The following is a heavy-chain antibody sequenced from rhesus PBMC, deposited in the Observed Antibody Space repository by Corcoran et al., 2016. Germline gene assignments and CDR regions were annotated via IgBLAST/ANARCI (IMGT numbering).Heavy chain of an antibody. J-gene: IGHJ4*01. CDR1: GGSISSDY. Sequence: QVHLQESGPGLVQPSETLSLTCAISGGSISSDYWTCIGQPPGGRVEWIGYIFGSRWSNYDNYSTMSRVIMSKDTSKNQLSRKLSSVTAEETAVDYCAIVLRDDYADYGGQGFLVTVDS. CDR2: IFGSRWSN. CDR3: AIVLRDDYADY. V-gene: IGHV4S7*01. D-gene: IGHD3-9*01.